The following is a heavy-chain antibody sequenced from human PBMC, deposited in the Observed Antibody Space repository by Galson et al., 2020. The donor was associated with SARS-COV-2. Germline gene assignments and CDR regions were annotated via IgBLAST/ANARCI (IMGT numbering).Heavy chain of an antibody. CDR3: ARDGNPAIVVVKLDP. CDR1: GGSISSSSYY. V-gene: IGHV4-39*02. Sequence: ASETLSLTCTVSGGSISSSSYYWGWIRQPPGKGLEWIGRIYYSGSTYYNPSLKSRVTISVDTSKNQFYLKLSSVTAADTAVYYCARDGNPAIVVVKLDPWGQGTLVTVSS. D-gene: IGHD2-15*01. J-gene: IGHJ5*02. CDR2: IYYSGST.